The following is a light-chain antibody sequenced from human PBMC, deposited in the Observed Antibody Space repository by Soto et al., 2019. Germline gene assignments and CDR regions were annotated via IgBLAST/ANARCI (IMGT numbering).Light chain of an antibody. CDR3: QQAYSFPIT. J-gene: IGKJ5*01. CDR1: QGISRV. V-gene: IGKV1-8*01. CDR2: AAS. Sequence: AIRMTQSPSSFSASTGDRVTITCRASQGISRVLGWYQQKPGKAPKILIFAASSLQSGVPSRFRGSGSGTDLTISISHLQPEDFETDYCQQAYSFPITFGQGTRLEIK.